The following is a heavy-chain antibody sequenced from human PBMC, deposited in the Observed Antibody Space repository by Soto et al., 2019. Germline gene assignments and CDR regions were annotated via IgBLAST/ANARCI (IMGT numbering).Heavy chain of an antibody. D-gene: IGHD3-22*01. J-gene: IGHJ4*02. Sequence: QVQLVQSGAEVKKPGSSVKVSCKASGGTFSSYAISWVRQAPGQGLEWMGGIIPIFGTANYAQKFQGRVTITADESTSTAYMGLSSLRSEDTAVYYCATSSGWQDYYDSSGYYYGYWGQGTLVTVSS. CDR3: ATSSGWQDYYDSSGYYYGY. CDR1: GGTFSSYA. V-gene: IGHV1-69*01. CDR2: IIPIFGTA.